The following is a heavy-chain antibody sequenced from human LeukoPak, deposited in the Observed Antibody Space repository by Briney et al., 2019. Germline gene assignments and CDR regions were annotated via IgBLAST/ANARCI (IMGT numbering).Heavy chain of an antibody. CDR2: IRYDGSNK. D-gene: IGHD4-23*01. J-gene: IGHJ6*03. CDR3: AKKGYGGNSDLDYYMDV. V-gene: IGHV3-30*02. CDR1: GFTFSSYG. Sequence: GGSLRLSCAASGFTFSSYGMHWVRQAPGKGLEWVAFIRYDGSNKYYADSVWGRFTISRDNSKNTLYLQMNSLRAEDTAVYYCAKKGYGGNSDLDYYMDVWGKGTTVTISS.